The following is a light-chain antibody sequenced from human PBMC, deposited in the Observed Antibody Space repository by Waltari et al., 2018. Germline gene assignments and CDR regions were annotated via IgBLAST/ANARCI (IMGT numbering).Light chain of an antibody. CDR1: QSINKW. CDR3: QHYYSST. CDR2: AAS. V-gene: IGKV1-5*01. J-gene: IGKJ1*01. Sequence: DIQMTQSPSTLSASVGDRVIITCLASQSINKWLAWYQQRPGHPPRLLISAASSLHSGVPSRFSGSGSETHFTLAINDLQPEDFATYYCQHYYSSTFGPGT.